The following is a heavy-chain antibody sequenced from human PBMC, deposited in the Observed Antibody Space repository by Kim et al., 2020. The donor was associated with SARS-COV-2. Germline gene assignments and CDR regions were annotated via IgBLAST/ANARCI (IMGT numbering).Heavy chain of an antibody. J-gene: IGHJ2*01. V-gene: IGHV4-39*01. CDR3: ARPAGDGWDWYFDL. CDR2: VDYSGST. Sequence: SETLSLTCTVSGGSISSSSYYWGRIRQPPGKGLEWIGSVDYSGSTYYNPSLKRRVTISVDTSKNQFCLKLSSVTAADTAVYFCARPAGDGWDWYFDLWGRGTVVIVSS. CDR1: GGSISSSSYY. D-gene: IGHD3-10*01.